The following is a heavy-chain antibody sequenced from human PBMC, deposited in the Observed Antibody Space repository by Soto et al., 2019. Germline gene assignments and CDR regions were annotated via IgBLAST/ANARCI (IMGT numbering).Heavy chain of an antibody. J-gene: IGHJ3*02. CDR3: TTGPNLRPLAAFDI. CDR2: IKSKSDGGTI. V-gene: IGHV3-15*01. CDR1: GFTFTNAW. Sequence: VQLVESGGGLGKPGGSLRLSCAASGFTFTNAWMTWVRQGPGKGLEWVGRIKSKSDGGTIDYAAPVKGRFTISRDDSKNTLYLQMNSLKTEDTAVYYCTTGPNLRPLAAFDIWGQGTVVTVSS.